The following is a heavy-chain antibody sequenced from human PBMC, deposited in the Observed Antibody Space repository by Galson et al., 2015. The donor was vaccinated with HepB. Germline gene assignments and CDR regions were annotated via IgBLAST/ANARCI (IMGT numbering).Heavy chain of an antibody. CDR3: ARDVGRYGSGSYQTLRDAFDI. J-gene: IGHJ3*02. CDR1: GFTFSSYS. CDR2: IYSSSSTV. D-gene: IGHD3-10*01. Sequence: SLRLSCAASGFTFSSYSMNWVRQAPGKGLEWVSYIYSSSSTVYYADSVKGRFTISRDNAENSLYLQMNSLRDEDTAVYYCARDVGRYGSGSYQTLRDAFDIWGQGQWSPSLQ. V-gene: IGHV3-48*02.